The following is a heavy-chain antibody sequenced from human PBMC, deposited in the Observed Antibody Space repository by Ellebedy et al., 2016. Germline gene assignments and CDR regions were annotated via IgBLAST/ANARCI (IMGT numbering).Heavy chain of an antibody. CDR3: AIRGRRGHNYGDPFDL. CDR2: INPHTGDT. CDR1: GHTFTDYY. D-gene: IGHD5-18*01. Sequence: ASVKVSCXASGHTFTDYYVHWVRQAPGQGPEWMGWINPHTGDTNYAQPFQGWVTMTRDTSISTVYLMMNSLNSDDTAVYYCAIRGRRGHNYGDPFDLWGQGTLVTVSS. J-gene: IGHJ4*02. V-gene: IGHV1-2*04.